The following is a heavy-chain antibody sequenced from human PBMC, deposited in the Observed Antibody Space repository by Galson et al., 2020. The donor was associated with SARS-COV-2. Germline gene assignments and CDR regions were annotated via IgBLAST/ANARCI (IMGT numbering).Heavy chain of an antibody. CDR2: IYPNGRT. CDR3: ARQGVNMMVVVTVPGWFFDR. V-gene: IGHV4-38-2*01. CDR1: GYSVSTTNY. J-gene: IGHJ2*01. Sequence: SETLSLTCAVSGYSVSTTNYWGWVRLAPGKGLEWIGSIYPNGRTYYNPSLESRVTISVDTSRNQFSLTLASVTAADKAFYYCARQGVNMMVVVTVPGWFFDRWGRGTLVTVAS. D-gene: IGHD3-22*01.